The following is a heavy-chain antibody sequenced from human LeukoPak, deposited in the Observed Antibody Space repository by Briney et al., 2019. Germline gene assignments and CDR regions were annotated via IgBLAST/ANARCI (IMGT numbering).Heavy chain of an antibody. J-gene: IGHJ6*02. CDR2: IKQDGSEK. CDR1: GFTFSSYW. Sequence: GGSLRLSCAASGFTFSSYWMSWVRQAPGKGLEWVANIKQDGSEKYYVDSVKGRFTISRDNAKNSLYLQMNSLRAEDTAVYYCARDVQPLALDFYYYGMDVWGQGTTVTVSS. V-gene: IGHV3-7*01. D-gene: IGHD6-13*01. CDR3: ARDVQPLALDFYYYGMDV.